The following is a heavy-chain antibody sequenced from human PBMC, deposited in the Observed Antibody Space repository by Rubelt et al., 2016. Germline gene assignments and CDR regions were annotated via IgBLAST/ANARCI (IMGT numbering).Heavy chain of an antibody. V-gene: IGHV3-48*04. D-gene: IGHD3-22*01. CDR1: GFTFSSYW. CDR2: ITSDGNTI. CDR3: AGGYLINSFDY. Sequence: VQLVESGGGVVQPGRSLRLSCVASGFTFSSYWMHWVRQAPGKGLEWLSYITSDGNTIYYADSVKGRFTISRDNAKNSLYLQMDNLRAEDSAVYYCAGGYLINSFDYWGQGTLVTVSS. J-gene: IGHJ4*02.